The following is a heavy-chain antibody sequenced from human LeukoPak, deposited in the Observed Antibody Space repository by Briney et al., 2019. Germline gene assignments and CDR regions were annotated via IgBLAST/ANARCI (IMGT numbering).Heavy chain of an antibody. J-gene: IGHJ6*02. V-gene: IGHV1-24*01. CDR2: FDPGDGET. D-gene: IGHD1-26*01. CDR3: ATDAFGVSGSYLYYYGMDV. CDR1: GYTLTELS. Sequence: GASVKVSCKVSGYTLTELSMHWVRQAPGKGLEWMGGFDPGDGETIYAQKFQGRVTMTEDTSTDTAYMELSSLRSEDTAVYYCATDAFGVSGSYLYYYGMDVWGQGTTVTVSS.